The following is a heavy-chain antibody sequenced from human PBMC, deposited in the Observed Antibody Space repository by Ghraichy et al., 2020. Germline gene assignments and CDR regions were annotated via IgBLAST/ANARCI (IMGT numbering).Heavy chain of an antibody. J-gene: IGHJ5*02. CDR2: ISWNSGSI. D-gene: IGHD2-15*01. V-gene: IGHV3-9*01. CDR1: GFTFDDYA. CDR3: AKDSSYCSGGSCYSFWFDP. Sequence: GGSLRLSCAASGFTFDDYAMHWVRQAPGKGLEWVSGISWNSGSIGYADSVKGRFTISRDNAKNSLYPQMNSLRAEDTALYYCAKDSSYCSGGSCYSFWFDPWGQGTLVTVSS.